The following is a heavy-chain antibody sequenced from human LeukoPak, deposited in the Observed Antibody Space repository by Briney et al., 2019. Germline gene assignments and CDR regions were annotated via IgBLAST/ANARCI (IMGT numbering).Heavy chain of an antibody. D-gene: IGHD2-21*01. Sequence: PGGSLRPSCAASGFAFNDCTMHWVRQAPGKGLEWVSLISWDGGSKYYTGAVQGRFTISRDNSRNSLYLQMNNLRLEDTALYYCAKDGDVTHFDSWGQGTLVTVSS. J-gene: IGHJ4*02. CDR2: ISWDGGSK. CDR3: AKDGDVTHFDS. V-gene: IGHV3-43*01. CDR1: GFAFNDCT.